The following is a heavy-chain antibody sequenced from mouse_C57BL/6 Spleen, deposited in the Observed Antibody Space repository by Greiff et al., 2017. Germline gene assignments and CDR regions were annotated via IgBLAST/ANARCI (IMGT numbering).Heavy chain of an antibody. CDR3: ARSTYDYDGYAY. Sequence: VQVVESGAELVRPGTSVKVSCKASGYAFTNYLIEWVKQRPGQGLEWIGVINPGSGGTNYNEKFKGKATLTADKSSSTAYMQLSSLTSEDAAFYFCARSTYDYDGYAYWGQGTLVTVSA. V-gene: IGHV1-54*01. CDR2: INPGSGGT. J-gene: IGHJ3*01. CDR1: GYAFTNYL. D-gene: IGHD2-4*01.